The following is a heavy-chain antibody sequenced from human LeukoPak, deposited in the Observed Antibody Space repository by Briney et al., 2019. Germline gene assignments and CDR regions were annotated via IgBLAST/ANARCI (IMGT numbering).Heavy chain of an antibody. CDR3: ARDISKCGGDRYSFDY. D-gene: IGHD2-21*02. Sequence: GGSLRLSCAASGFSFSDFYMSWIRKAPGKGLEWVSYISRIGSTIYYADSVKGRFTISRDNAKNSLYLQMNSLRAEDTAIYYCARDISKCGGDRYSFDYWGQGTLVTVYS. CDR2: ISRIGSTI. J-gene: IGHJ4*02. V-gene: IGHV3-11*01. CDR1: GFSFSDFY.